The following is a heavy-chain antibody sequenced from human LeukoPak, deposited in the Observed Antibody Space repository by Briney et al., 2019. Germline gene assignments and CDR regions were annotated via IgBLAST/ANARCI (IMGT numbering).Heavy chain of an antibody. CDR2: INTYNGDT. V-gene: IGHV1-18*01. CDR3: ARESRIQLWLSYFDY. D-gene: IGHD5-18*01. J-gene: IGHJ4*02. CDR1: GYTFTSYG. Sequence: GASVKVSCKPSGYTFTSYGISWVRQAPGQGLEWMGWINTYNGDTQYSQNLQGRLTMTTDTSTSTAYRELRSLRSDDTAVYYCARESRIQLWLSYFDYWGQGTLLTVSS.